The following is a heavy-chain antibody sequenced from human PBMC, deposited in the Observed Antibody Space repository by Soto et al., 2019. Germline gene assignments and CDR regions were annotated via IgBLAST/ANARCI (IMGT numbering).Heavy chain of an antibody. D-gene: IGHD6-25*01. CDR2: IYYSGSA. CDR3: ARGAALNSCYNHDGMDV. CDR1: PGSINSEDNY. Sequence: PPETPSLTCTVSPGSINSEDNYWSCIRLPQRKGLEWIGYIYYSGSAYYTPSLQSRVSISIDTSKNQFSLKLTSVTATDTAVYFCARGAALNSCYNHDGMDVWGRGTTVIVSS. J-gene: IGHJ6*02. V-gene: IGHV4-30-4*01.